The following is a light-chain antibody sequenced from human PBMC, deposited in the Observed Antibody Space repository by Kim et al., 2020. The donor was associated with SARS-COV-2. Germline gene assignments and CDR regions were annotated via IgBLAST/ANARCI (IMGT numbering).Light chain of an antibody. CDR3: LVWDSSSDHPGV. Sequence: PGKTARITCGGNNIGSKSVHWYQQKPGQAPVLVIYYDSDRPSGIPERFTGSNSGNTATLTISRVEAGDEADYYCLVWDSSSDHPGVFGTGTKVTVL. V-gene: IGLV3-21*04. J-gene: IGLJ1*01. CDR2: YDS. CDR1: NIGSKS.